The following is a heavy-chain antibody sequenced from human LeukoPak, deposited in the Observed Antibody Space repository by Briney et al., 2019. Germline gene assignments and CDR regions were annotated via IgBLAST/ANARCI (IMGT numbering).Heavy chain of an antibody. V-gene: IGHV4-4*07. CDR3: ARGDSTAFDI. Sequence: SETLSLTCAVCGGSISSYYWSWIRRPAGKGLEWIGRIYTSGSTNYNPSLKSRVTMSVDTSKNQFSLKLSSVIAADTAVYYCARGDSTAFDIWGQGTMVTVSS. CDR2: IYTSGST. D-gene: IGHD2-21*02. CDR1: GGSISSYY. J-gene: IGHJ3*02.